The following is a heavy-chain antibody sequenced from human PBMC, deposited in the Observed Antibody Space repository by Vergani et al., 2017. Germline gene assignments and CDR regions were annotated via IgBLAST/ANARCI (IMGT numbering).Heavy chain of an antibody. CDR3: TRLLVYYDASAYYP. Sequence: EVQLVESGGDLVQPGRSLRLSCTASGFTFGDYAVSWVRQAPGKGLEGVGFIRRKAYGGTTDYAASVKGRFTISRDDSKSIAYLQMNSLKSEDTAVYYCTRLLVYYDASAYYPWGQGTLVTVSS. D-gene: IGHD3-22*01. J-gene: IGHJ5*02. V-gene: IGHV3-49*04. CDR1: GFTFGDYA. CDR2: IRRKAYGGTT.